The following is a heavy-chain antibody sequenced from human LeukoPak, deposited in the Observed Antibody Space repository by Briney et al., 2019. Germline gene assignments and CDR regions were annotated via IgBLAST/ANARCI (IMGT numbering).Heavy chain of an antibody. J-gene: IGHJ4*02. CDR2: MTASGVT. Sequence: GGSLRLFCAASGFSFNFHSMNWVRQAPGKGLEWISYMTASGVTMYAESVYGRFTISRDNDKKSVYLQMIGLRVEDTAVYFCTRDGGYSGFDFDYWGQGVLVTVSS. CDR1: GFSFNFHS. V-gene: IGHV3-21*01. CDR3: TRDGGYSGFDFDY. D-gene: IGHD5-12*01.